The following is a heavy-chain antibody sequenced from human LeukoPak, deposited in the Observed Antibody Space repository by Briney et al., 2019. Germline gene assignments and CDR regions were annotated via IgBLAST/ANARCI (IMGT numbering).Heavy chain of an antibody. CDR3: AREFPSSWRRGYDY. CDR1: GGSISSYY. J-gene: IGHJ4*02. CDR2: IYYSGST. V-gene: IGHV4-59*01. D-gene: IGHD6-13*01. Sequence: SETLSLTCTVSGGSISSYYWSRIRQRPGKGLEWIGYIYYSGSTNYNPSLKSRVTISVDTSKNQFSLKLSSVTAADTAVYYCAREFPSSWRRGYDYWGQGTLVTVSS.